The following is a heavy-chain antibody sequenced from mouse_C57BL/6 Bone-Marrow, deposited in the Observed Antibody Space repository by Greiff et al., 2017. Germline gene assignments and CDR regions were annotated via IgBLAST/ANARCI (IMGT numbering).Heavy chain of an antibody. D-gene: IGHD2-4*01. CDR2: IIPGSGGT. CDR1: GYAFTNYL. Sequence: QVQLQQSGAELVRPGTSVKVSCKASGYAFTNYLIEWVKQRPGQGLEWIGVIIPGSGGTNYNEKFKGKATLTSDKSSSTAYMQLSSLTSEDSAVYFCAREVYYDYDDDAMDYWGQGTSVTVSS. J-gene: IGHJ4*01. V-gene: IGHV1-54*01. CDR3: AREVYYDYDDDAMDY.